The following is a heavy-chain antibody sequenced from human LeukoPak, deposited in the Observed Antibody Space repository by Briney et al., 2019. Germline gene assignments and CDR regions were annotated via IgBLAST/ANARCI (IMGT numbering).Heavy chain of an antibody. J-gene: IGHJ3*02. V-gene: IGHV3-11*04. CDR3: ARPLYSSSWYTAFDI. D-gene: IGHD6-13*01. CDR1: GFTFSDYY. CDR2: ISSSGSTI. Sequence: PGGSLRLSCAASGFTFSDYYMSWIRQAPGKGLEWVSYISSSGSTIYYADSVKGRFTISRDNAKNSLYLQMNSLRAEDTAVYYCARPLYSSSWYTAFDIWGQGTMVTVSS.